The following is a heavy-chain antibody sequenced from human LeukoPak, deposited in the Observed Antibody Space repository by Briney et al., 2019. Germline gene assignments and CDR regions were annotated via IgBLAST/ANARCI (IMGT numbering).Heavy chain of an antibody. CDR3: AKGGHDYCYMHV. CDR1: GFTFSSYA. D-gene: IGHD3-10*01. CDR2: ITGSGGST. Sequence: GGSLRLSCAASGFTFSSYAMTWVRQAPGKGLERVSAITGSGGSTYYADSVKGRFTISRDNSKNTLYLQMNSLRAEDTAVYYCAKGGHDYCYMHVWGKGTTVTVSS. J-gene: IGHJ6*03. V-gene: IGHV3-23*01.